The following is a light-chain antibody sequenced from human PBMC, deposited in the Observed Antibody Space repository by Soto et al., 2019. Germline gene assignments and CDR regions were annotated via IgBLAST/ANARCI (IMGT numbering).Light chain of an antibody. CDR3: QHYGGLWT. CDR1: QTISTW. Sequence: IQVTQYPPTRSSSLGDRVTITCRASQTISTWMAWYQQKPGKAPKLLVYDASTLESGVPLRFSGSGSGTNFILTISSMTPDDFATYYCQHYGGLWTFGLGTKVDIK. CDR2: DAS. V-gene: IGKV1-5*01. J-gene: IGKJ1*01.